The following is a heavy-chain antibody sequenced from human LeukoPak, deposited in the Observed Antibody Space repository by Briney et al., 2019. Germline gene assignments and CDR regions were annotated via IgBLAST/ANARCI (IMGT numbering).Heavy chain of an antibody. D-gene: IGHD1-26*01. CDR3: ARKKLIVGADWDAFDI. V-gene: IGHV3-23*01. CDR2: ISGSGGST. CDR1: GFTFSSYA. Sequence: GGSLRLSCAASGFTFSSYAMSWVRQAPGKGLEWVSAISGSGGSTYYADSVKGRFTISGDNSKNTLYLQMNSLRAEDTAVYYCARKKLIVGADWDAFDIWGQGTMVTVSS. J-gene: IGHJ3*02.